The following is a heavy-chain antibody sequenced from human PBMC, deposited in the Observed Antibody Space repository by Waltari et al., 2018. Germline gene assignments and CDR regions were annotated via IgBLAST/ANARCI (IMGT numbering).Heavy chain of an antibody. CDR3: ARYSRSFFDY. J-gene: IGHJ4*02. CDR2: INQDGSDK. D-gene: IGHD6-13*01. V-gene: IGHV3-7*01. Sequence: VPLVESGGGLVQPGGSLRLACGASGFPFSRYWMSWVRQAPGKGLEWVANINQDGSDKYYVDSVKGRFTISRDNAKDSLYLQMNGLRAEDTAIYYCARYSRSFFDYWGQGTLVTVSS. CDR1: GFPFSRYW.